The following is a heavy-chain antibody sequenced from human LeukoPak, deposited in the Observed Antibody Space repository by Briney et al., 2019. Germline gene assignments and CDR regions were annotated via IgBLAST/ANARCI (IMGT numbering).Heavy chain of an antibody. Sequence: PSETLSLTCTVSGGSISSHYWSWIRQPPGKGLEWIGYLYYSGSTYNPSLKSRVTISVDTSKNQFSLKVSSVTAADTAVYYCARHGGSYSLDYWGQGTLVTASS. CDR2: LYYSGST. CDR3: ARHGGSYSLDY. V-gene: IGHV4-59*08. D-gene: IGHD1-26*01. J-gene: IGHJ4*02. CDR1: GGSISSHY.